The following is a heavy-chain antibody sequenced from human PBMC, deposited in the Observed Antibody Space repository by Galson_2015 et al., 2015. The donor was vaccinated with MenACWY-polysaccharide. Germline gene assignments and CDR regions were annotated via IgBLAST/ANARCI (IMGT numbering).Heavy chain of an antibody. CDR2: ISSSAGTT. Sequence: SLRLSCAASGFTFSSSEMTWVRQAPGKGLEWLSYISSSAGTTYYADFVRGRFTISRDNAKTSLYLQMNSLRAEDTAVYYCARVPGGGYGHVFDYWGQGTLVTVSS. V-gene: IGHV3-48*03. J-gene: IGHJ4*02. CDR1: GFTFSSSE. D-gene: IGHD5-18*01. CDR3: ARVPGGGYGHVFDY.